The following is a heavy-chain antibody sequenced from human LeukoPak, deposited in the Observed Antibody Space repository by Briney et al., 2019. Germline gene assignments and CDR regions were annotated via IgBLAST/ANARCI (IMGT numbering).Heavy chain of an antibody. CDR2: IYHSGST. Sequence: SETLSLTCAVSGGSISSSNWWSWVRQPPGKGLEWIGEIYHSGSTNYNPSLKSRVTISVDTSKNQFSLKLSSVTAADMAVYYCASSRITGTTGFDYWGQGTLVTVSS. CDR3: ASSRITGTTGFDY. CDR1: GGSISSSNW. D-gene: IGHD1-7*01. J-gene: IGHJ4*02. V-gene: IGHV4-4*02.